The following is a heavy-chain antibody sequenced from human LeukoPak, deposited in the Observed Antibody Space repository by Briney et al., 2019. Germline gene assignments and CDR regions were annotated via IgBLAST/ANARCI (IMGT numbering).Heavy chain of an antibody. CDR3: ARSPPASPLDY. D-gene: IGHD2-2*01. J-gene: IGHJ4*02. CDR2: IYSGGDT. Sequence: GGSLRLSCTASGFTVSRNYMSWVRQAPGKGLEWVSVIYSGGDTYYADSVKGRFTISRDISENTLYLQMDNLRAEDTAFYYCARSPPASPLDYWGQGTLVTVSS. CDR1: GFTVSRNY. V-gene: IGHV3-53*01.